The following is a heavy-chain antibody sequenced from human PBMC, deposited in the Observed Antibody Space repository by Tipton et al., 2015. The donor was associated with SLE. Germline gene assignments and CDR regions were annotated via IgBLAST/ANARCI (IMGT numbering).Heavy chain of an antibody. CDR2: VYYTGTT. V-gene: IGHV4-59*01. Sequence: GLVKPSETLSLTCTVSGGSISGYYWSWIRQPPGKGLEWIGYVYYTGTTNYDPSLRSRVTMSADTSRNQFSLRLSSVTTADTAVYYCARAGYDATGYFMNYFDYWGQGALVTVSS. D-gene: IGHD3-22*01. CDR3: ARAGYDATGYFMNYFDY. J-gene: IGHJ4*02. CDR1: GGSISGYY.